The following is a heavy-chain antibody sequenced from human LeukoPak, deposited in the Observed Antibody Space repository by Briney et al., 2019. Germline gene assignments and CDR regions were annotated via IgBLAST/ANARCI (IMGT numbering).Heavy chain of an antibody. CDR1: GITLNSYW. Sequence: HPGGSLRLSCAASGITLNSYWMHWVRQAPGKGLVWVSRINSEGSSTSYADSVKGRFTISRDNAKNTLYLQMNSLRAEDTAVYYCARVGITMVRTDAFDIWGLGTMVTVSS. J-gene: IGHJ3*02. V-gene: IGHV3-74*01. D-gene: IGHD3-10*01. CDR2: INSEGSST. CDR3: ARVGITMVRTDAFDI.